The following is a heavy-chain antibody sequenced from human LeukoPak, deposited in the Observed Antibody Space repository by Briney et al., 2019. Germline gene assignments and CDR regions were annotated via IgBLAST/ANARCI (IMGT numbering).Heavy chain of an antibody. CDR3: ARFSKISRGYTIFGVVPSGGDY. Sequence: ASVKVSCKASGYNFITYGISWVRQAPGQGLEWMAWINTYNGNAHYAEKFQGRVSLTTDTSTYTSYMELRSLRSDDTAVYYCARFSKISRGYTIFGVVPSGGDYWGQGTLLTVSS. CDR2: INTYNGNA. V-gene: IGHV1-18*01. J-gene: IGHJ4*02. CDR1: GYNFITYG. D-gene: IGHD3-3*01.